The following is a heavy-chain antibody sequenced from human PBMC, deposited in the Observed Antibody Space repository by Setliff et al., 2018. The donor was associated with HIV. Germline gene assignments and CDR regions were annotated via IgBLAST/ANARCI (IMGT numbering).Heavy chain of an antibody. J-gene: IGHJ4*02. Sequence: PSETLSLTCTVSGGSISSYYWTWIRQPPGKGLEWIGYIYYSGSTNYSPSLKSRVTISVDTSKNQFSLKLSSVTAADTAVYYCARRSGWFYDYWGQGTLVTVSS. CDR2: IYYSGST. CDR1: GGSISSYY. CDR3: ARRSGWFYDY. V-gene: IGHV4-59*08. D-gene: IGHD6-19*01.